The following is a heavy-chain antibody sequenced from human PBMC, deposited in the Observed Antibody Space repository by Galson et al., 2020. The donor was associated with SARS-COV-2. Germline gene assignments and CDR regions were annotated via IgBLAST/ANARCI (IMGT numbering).Heavy chain of an antibody. CDR2: IYYSGST. CDR3: ARELYCSGGSCYSGPHAFDI. D-gene: IGHD2-15*01. Sequence: ASETLSLTCTVSGGSISSGGYYWSWIRQHPGKGLGWIGYIYYSGSTYYNPSLKSRVTISVDTSKNQFSLKLSSVTAADTAVYYCARELYCSGGSCYSGPHAFDIWGQGTMVTVSS. J-gene: IGHJ3*02. CDR1: GGSISSGGYY. V-gene: IGHV4-31*03.